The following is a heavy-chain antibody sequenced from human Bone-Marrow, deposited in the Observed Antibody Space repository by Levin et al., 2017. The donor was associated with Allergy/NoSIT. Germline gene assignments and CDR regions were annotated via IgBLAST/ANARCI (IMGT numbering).Heavy chain of an antibody. V-gene: IGHV3-30-3*01. J-gene: IGHJ4*02. Sequence: PGGSLRLSCAASGFTFSSYAMHWVRQAPGKGLEWVAVISYDGSNKYYADSVKGRFTISRDNSKNTLYLQMNSLRAEDTAVYYCAREYGSGWVFYFDYWGQGTLVTVSS. CDR2: ISYDGSNK. CDR1: GFTFSSYA. CDR3: AREYGSGWVFYFDY. D-gene: IGHD6-19*01.